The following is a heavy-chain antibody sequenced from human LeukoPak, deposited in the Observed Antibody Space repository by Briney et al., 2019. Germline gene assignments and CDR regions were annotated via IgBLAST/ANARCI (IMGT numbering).Heavy chain of an antibody. CDR3: ASQYYNILTGHYTSIDY. Sequence: PGRSLRLSCAASGFTFSSYAMHWVRQAPGKGPEWVAVISYDGSNKYYADSVKGRFTISRDNSKNTLYLQMNSLSAEDTVVYYCASQYYNILTGHYTSIDYWGQGTLVTVSS. J-gene: IGHJ4*02. CDR2: ISYDGSNK. CDR1: GFTFSSYA. V-gene: IGHV3-30*04. D-gene: IGHD3-9*01.